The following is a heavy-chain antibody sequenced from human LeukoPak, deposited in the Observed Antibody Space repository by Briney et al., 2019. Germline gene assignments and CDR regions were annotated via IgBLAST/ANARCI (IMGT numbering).Heavy chain of an antibody. V-gene: IGHV1-18*01. CDR2: ISGYNGKT. J-gene: IGHJ4*02. CDR1: GYTFTNYA. Sequence: GASVKVSCKASGYTFTNYAISWVRQAPGQGLEWIGWISGYNGKTNYAQKLQGRVTMTTDTSTSTVYMDLRSLRSDDTAVYYCARDVGEGYCSGGSCSDYWGQGTLVTVSS. CDR3: ARDVGEGYCSGGSCSDY. D-gene: IGHD2-15*01.